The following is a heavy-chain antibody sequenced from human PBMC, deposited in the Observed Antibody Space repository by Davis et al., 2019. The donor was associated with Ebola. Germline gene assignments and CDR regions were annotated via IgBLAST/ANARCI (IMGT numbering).Heavy chain of an antibody. Sequence: GESLKISCAASGFTFSSYGMHWVRQAPGKGLEWVSYISSSSSTTYYADSVKGRFTISRDNSKNTLYLQMNSLRAEDTAVYYCARLGIAAAGSPSSLTGGFDPWGQGTLVTVSS. CDR2: ISSSSSTT. J-gene: IGHJ5*02. CDR3: ARLGIAAAGSPSSLTGGFDP. D-gene: IGHD6-13*01. CDR1: GFTFSSYG. V-gene: IGHV3-48*01.